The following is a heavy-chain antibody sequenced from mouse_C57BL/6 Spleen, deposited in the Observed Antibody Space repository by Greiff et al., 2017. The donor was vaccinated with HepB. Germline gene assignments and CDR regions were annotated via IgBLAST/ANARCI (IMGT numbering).Heavy chain of an antibody. Sequence: LQESGAELVKPGASVKISCKASGYAFSSYWMNWVKQRPGKGLEWIGQIYPGDGDTNYNGKFKGKATLTADKSSSTAYMQLSSLTSEDSAVYFCARKSGSYAMDYWGQGTSVTVSS. CDR3: ARKSGSYAMDY. V-gene: IGHV1-80*01. CDR1: GYAFSSYW. D-gene: IGHD4-1*01. J-gene: IGHJ4*01. CDR2: IYPGDGDT.